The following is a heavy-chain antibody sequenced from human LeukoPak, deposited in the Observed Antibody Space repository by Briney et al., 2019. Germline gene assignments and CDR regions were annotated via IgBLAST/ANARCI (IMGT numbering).Heavy chain of an antibody. CDR2: IYYSGST. CDR3: ARVYYSNSYDYWYFDL. V-gene: IGHV4-39*07. Sequence: PSETLSLTCTVSGGSISSSSYYWGWIRQPPGTGLEWIGSIYYSGSTYYNPSLKSRVTISVDTSKNQFSLKLSSVTAADTAVYYCARVYYSNSYDYWYFDLWGRGTLVTVSS. J-gene: IGHJ2*01. CDR1: GGSISSSSYY. D-gene: IGHD6-13*01.